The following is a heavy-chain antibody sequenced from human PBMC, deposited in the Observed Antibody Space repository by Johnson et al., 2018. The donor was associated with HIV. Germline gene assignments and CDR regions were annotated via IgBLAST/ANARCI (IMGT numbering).Heavy chain of an antibody. V-gene: IGHV3-66*03. J-gene: IGHJ3*02. CDR1: GFTVSSNY. D-gene: IGHD2-2*01. CDR3: ARGVSSTSLDALDI. Sequence: VQLVESGGGLIQPGGSLRLSCAASGFTVSSNYMSWVRQAPGKGLAWVSVIYSGGSPYYADSVKGLFTISRDNSKNTLYLQMNSLRAEDTAVYYCARGVSSTSLDALDIWGQGTMVTVSS. CDR2: IYSGGSP.